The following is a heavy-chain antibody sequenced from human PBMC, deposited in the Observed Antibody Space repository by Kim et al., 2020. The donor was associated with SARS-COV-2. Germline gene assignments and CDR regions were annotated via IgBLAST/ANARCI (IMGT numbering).Heavy chain of an antibody. CDR2: SGST. J-gene: IGHJ4*02. V-gene: IGHV4-34*01. Sequence: SGSTNANPTLKSRVTMSVDTTKNQFSLKLSSGTAADTAVYYCARGRKLGYWGQGTLVTVSS. CDR3: ARGRKLGY. D-gene: IGHD3-10*01.